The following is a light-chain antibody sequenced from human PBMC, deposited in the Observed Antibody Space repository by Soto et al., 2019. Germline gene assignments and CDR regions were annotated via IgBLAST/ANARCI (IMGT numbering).Light chain of an antibody. CDR2: DVT. CDR1: SSDVGGYNY. V-gene: IGLV2-14*03. Sequence: QSVLTQPASVSGSPGQSITISCSGTSSDVGGYNYVSWYQQHPGKAPKLMISDVTNRPSGVSNRSSGSKSGNTASLTISELQAEDEAEYYCSSYTSSTTFVFGTGTKVTVL. J-gene: IGLJ1*01. CDR3: SSYTSSTTFV.